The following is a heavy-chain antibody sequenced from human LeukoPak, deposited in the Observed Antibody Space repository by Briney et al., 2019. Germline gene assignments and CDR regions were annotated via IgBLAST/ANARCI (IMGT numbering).Heavy chain of an antibody. Sequence: PGGSLRLSCGASGFISNMYAIHWVRQAPGKGLEWVAVISYDGSDEKYADFVKGRFTISRDGSKNTLYLQMNSLRAEDTAVYYCARPFYGSGKHWGQGTLATVSS. D-gene: IGHD3-10*01. J-gene: IGHJ4*02. CDR3: ARPFYGSGKH. CDR2: ISYDGSDE. V-gene: IGHV3-30*04. CDR1: GFISNMYA.